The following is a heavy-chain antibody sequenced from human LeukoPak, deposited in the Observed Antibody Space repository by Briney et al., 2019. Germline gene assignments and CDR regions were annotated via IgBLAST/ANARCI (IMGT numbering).Heavy chain of an antibody. J-gene: IGHJ4*02. V-gene: IGHV1-2*02. D-gene: IGHD3-3*01. CDR1: GYIFIDYY. CDR3: ARDFWSGYVDDY. Sequence: ASVKVSCKTSGYIFIDYYMHWVRQAPGQGLEWMGWINPNSGGTNYAQKFQGRVTMTRDTSISTAYMELSRLRSDDTAVYYCARDFWSGYVDDYWGQGTLVTVSS. CDR2: INPNSGGT.